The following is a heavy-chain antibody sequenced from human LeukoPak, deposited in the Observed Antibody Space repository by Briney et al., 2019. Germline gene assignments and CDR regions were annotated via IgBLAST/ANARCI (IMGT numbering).Heavy chain of an antibody. Sequence: GGSLRLSCAASGFTFSSYAMSWVRQAPGKGLEWVSAISGSGGSTYYADSVKGRFTISRDNSKNTLYLQMNSLRAEDTAVYYCARDRLGSGSYLGLYYYYYGMDVWGQGTTVTVSS. CDR3: ARDRLGSGSYLGLYYYYYGMDV. V-gene: IGHV3-23*01. CDR2: ISGSGGST. J-gene: IGHJ6*02. CDR1: GFTFSSYA. D-gene: IGHD3-10*01.